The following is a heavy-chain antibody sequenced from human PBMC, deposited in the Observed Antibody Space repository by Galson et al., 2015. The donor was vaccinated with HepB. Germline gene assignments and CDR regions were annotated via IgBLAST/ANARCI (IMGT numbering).Heavy chain of an antibody. CDR2: ISSSSSYI. CDR3: ARDPFYDDYGVGYFDL. CDR1: GFTFSSYS. D-gene: IGHD4-17*01. V-gene: IGHV3-21*01. J-gene: IGHJ2*01. Sequence: SLRLSCAASGFTFSSYSVNWVRQAPGKGLEWVSSISSSSSYIYYADSVKGRFTISRDNAKNSLYLQMNSLRAEDTAVYYCARDPFYDDYGVGYFDLWGRGTLVTVSS.